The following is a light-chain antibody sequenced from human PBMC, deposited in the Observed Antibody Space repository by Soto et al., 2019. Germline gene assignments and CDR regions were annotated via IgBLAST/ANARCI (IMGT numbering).Light chain of an antibody. CDR3: QKYSSAPLT. CDR2: GAS. V-gene: IGKV1-27*01. CDR1: QGIGNY. Sequence: DIPMTQSPSSLSASVGDRITITCRASQGIGNYVAWYQQKPGKIPKLLIYGASTLQSGVPSRFSGGGSGTDFTFTITSLQPEDVATYYCQKYSSAPLTFGGGTKVEIK. J-gene: IGKJ4*01.